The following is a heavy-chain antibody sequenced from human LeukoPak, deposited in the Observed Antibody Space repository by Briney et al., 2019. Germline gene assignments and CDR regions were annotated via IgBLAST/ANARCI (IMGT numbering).Heavy chain of an antibody. Sequence: ASVNVSCKASVYSFTDYYIHWVRQAPGQGLEWMGWINPDSGGTNYAQKFQGGVTMTRDTSIRTVYMYLGRLRSDDAAIYYCTREVRVGNWFDSWGQGTLVTVSS. J-gene: IGHJ5*01. D-gene: IGHD2-15*01. V-gene: IGHV1-2*02. CDR3: TREVRVGNWFDS. CDR1: VYSFTDYY. CDR2: INPDSGGT.